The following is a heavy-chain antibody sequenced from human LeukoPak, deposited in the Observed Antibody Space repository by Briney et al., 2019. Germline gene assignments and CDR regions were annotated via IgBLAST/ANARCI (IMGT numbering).Heavy chain of an antibody. CDR3: ARRAGYTSSWYYIDY. CDR1: GYSFTSYW. J-gene: IGHJ4*02. Sequence: GESLKISCKGSGYSFTSYWIGWVRQMPGKGLEWMGIIYPGDSDTRYSPSFQGQVTISADKSINTAYLQWSSLKASDSAMYYCARRAGYTSSWYYIDYWGQGTLVTVSS. D-gene: IGHD6-13*01. CDR2: IYPGDSDT. V-gene: IGHV5-51*01.